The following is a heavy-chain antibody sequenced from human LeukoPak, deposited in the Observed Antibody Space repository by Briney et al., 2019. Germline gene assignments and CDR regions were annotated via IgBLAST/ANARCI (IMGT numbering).Heavy chain of an antibody. CDR2: VTEDGSET. CDR1: GFSFDNYW. V-gene: IGHV3-7*01. Sequence: GGSLRLSCVASGFSFDNYWMTWVRQAPGKGLEWVANVTEDGSETFYVDSVRGRFTISRDNAKNSLYLQMNSLRAEDTAVYYCAELGITMIGGVWGKGTTVTISS. D-gene: IGHD3-10*02. J-gene: IGHJ6*04. CDR3: AELGITMIGGV.